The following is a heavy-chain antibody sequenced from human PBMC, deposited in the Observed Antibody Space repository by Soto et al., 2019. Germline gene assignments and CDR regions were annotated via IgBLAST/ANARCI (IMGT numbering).Heavy chain of an antibody. V-gene: IGHV1-24*01. CDR3: ATVAVQVGWFRSDYVPQVGS. J-gene: IGHJ4*02. CDR1: GYTLTEFS. D-gene: IGHD3-16*01. CDR2: FDPEEGET. Sequence: ASVKVSCKVSGYTLTEFSIHWVRQAPGKGLEWMGGFDPEEGETIYAQRFQGRVIMTEDTSTDTAYMELSSLRSEDTAVYYCATVAVQVGWFRSDYVPQVGSWGQGTLVTVSS.